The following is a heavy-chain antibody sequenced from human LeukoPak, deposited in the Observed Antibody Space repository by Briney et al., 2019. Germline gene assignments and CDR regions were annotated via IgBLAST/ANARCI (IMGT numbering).Heavy chain of an antibody. CDR2: IKQDGSEK. J-gene: IGHJ4*02. CDR1: GFTFSSYC. CDR3: ARDLNIAVAGPLDY. D-gene: IGHD6-19*01. Sequence: GGSLRLSCAASGFTFSSYCMSWVRQAPGKGLEWVANIKQDGSEKYYVDSVKGRFTISRDNAKNSLYLQMNSLRAEDTAVYYCARDLNIAVAGPLDYWGQGTLVTVSS. V-gene: IGHV3-7*01.